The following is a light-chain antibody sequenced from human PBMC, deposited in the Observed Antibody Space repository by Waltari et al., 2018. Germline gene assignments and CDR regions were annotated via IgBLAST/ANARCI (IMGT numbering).Light chain of an antibody. V-gene: IGLV1-51*01. Sequence: QSVFTQPPSVSAAPGQRATISCSGTSSNIGNSYVSWYQQFPGTAPKPLIYDNSKRPPGIPDRFSGSKSGTSATLGITGLQAGDEADFFCGTWDYSLSVYVFGTGTKVTVL. CDR1: SSNIGNSY. J-gene: IGLJ1*01. CDR3: GTWDYSLSVYV. CDR2: DNS.